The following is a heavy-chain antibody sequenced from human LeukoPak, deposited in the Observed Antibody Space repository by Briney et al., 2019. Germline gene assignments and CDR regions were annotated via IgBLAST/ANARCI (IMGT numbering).Heavy chain of an antibody. J-gene: IGHJ4*02. CDR1: GFTFSSYA. CDR3: ARVALRGIAAAPADY. CDR2: ISYDGSNK. V-gene: IGHV3-30-3*01. Sequence: GGSLRLSCAASGFTFSSYAMHWVRQAPGKGLEWVAVISYDGSNKYYADSVKGRFTISRDNSKNTLYLQMNSLRAEDTAVYYCARVALRGIAAAPADYWGQGTPVTVSS. D-gene: IGHD6-13*01.